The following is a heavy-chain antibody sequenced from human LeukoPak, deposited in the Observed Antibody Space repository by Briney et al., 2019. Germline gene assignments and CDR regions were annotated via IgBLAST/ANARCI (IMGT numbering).Heavy chain of an antibody. Sequence: GSLRLSCAVSGFDFSIYWMSWVRQAPGKGLEWVANIKPDGSEKYYVDSVEGRFTVSRDNAKKSLYLQMNSLRAEDTAVYYCASRHYDFWSGYLDDAFDIWGQGTMVTVSS. J-gene: IGHJ3*02. CDR3: ASRHYDFWSGYLDDAFDI. CDR2: IKPDGSEK. V-gene: IGHV3-7*01. CDR1: GFDFSIYW. D-gene: IGHD3-3*01.